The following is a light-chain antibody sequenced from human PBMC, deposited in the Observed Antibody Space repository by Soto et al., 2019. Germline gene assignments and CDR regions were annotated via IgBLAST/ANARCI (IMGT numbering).Light chain of an antibody. J-gene: IGKJ5*01. CDR1: QSVSYN. V-gene: IGKV3-15*01. CDR2: GVS. Sequence: ELVMTQSPATLSVSPGERATLSCRASQSVSYNLAWYQQKPGQAPRLLIYGVSTRATGIPARFSGSGSGTEFTLTISSLQSEDFAIYYCQQYNYWPPITFGQGTRLEIK. CDR3: QQYNYWPPIT.